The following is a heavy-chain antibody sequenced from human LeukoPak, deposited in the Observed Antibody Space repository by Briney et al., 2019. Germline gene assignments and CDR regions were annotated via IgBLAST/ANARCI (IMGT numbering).Heavy chain of an antibody. V-gene: IGHV3-23*01. CDR1: GSTFSSYA. CDR3: SPPAGDSYGLFDY. D-gene: IGHD5-18*01. Sequence: PGGSLRLSCAASGSTFSSYAMSWVRQAPGKGLEWVSAISGSGGSTYYADSVKGRFTISRDNSKNTLYLQMNSLRAEDTAVYYCSPPAGDSYGLFDYWGQGTLVTVSS. J-gene: IGHJ4*02. CDR2: ISGSGGST.